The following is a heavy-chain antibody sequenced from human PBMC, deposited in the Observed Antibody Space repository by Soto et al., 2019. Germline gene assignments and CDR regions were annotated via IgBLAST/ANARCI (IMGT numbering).Heavy chain of an antibody. V-gene: IGHV4-59*01. D-gene: IGHD6-6*01. CDR2: IYYSGST. Sequence: QVQLQESGPGLVKPSETLSLTCTVSGGSISSYYWSWIRQPPGKGLEWIGYIYYSGSTNYNPSLKIRVTISVDTSKNLFSLKLRAVTAADTAVYYCARGEPIAAIPDYWGQVTLVTVSS. J-gene: IGHJ4*02. CDR1: GGSISSYY. CDR3: ARGEPIAAIPDY.